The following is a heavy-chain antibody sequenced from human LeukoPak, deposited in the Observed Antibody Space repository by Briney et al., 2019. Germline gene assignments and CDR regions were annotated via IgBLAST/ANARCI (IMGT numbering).Heavy chain of an antibody. CDR3: ARDPSNTSGRYIYFDS. V-gene: IGHV1-18*04. J-gene: IGHJ4*02. CDR2: ISTYNGDT. D-gene: IGHD6-19*01. Sequence: ASVHESRMATGYTFTRYAISWVRPAPGQGLEWMGWISTYNGDTNYAQNLQGRVTMTRDTSTSTAYMELRSLRSDDTAVYYCARDPSNTSGRYIYFDSWSQGTLVTVSS. CDR1: GYTFTRYA.